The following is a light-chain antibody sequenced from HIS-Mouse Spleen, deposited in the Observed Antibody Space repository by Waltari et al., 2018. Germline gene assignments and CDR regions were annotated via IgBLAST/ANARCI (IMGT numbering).Light chain of an antibody. Sequence: AIQLTQSPSSLSASVGDRVTITCRASQGISSALAWYQQKPGKAPKLLIYDASSLESGVPSRFSGSGSGTDFTLTISSLQPEDFATYHCQQFNSYPYSTFGGGTKVEIK. CDR2: DAS. V-gene: IGKV1-13*02. CDR1: QGISSA. J-gene: IGKJ4*01. CDR3: QQFNSYPYST.